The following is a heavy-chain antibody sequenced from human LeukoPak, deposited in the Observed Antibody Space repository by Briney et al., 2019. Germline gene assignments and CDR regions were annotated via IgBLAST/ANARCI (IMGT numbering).Heavy chain of an antibody. V-gene: IGHV1-69*13. J-gene: IGHJ6*03. D-gene: IGHD3-3*01. CDR3: ARAGGNFWCGYTPDYYYMDV. CDR2: IIPIFGTA. Sequence: SVKVSCKASGGTFSSYAISWVRQAPGQGLERMGGIIPIFGTANYAQKFQGRVTITADESTSTAYMELSSLRSEDTAVYYCARAGGNFWCGYTPDYYYMDVWGKGTTLTVSS. CDR1: GGTFSSYA.